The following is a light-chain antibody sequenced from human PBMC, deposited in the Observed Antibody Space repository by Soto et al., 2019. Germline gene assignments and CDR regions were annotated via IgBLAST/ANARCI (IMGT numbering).Light chain of an antibody. J-gene: IGKJ1*01. V-gene: IGKV1-5*03. CDR3: QQYNSNSGT. CDR1: QTISSW. Sequence: DIQMTQSPSTLSASVGDRVTITCRASQTISSWLAWYQQKPGKAPNLLIYKASSLESGVPSRFSGSGSGTEFTLTISSLQPDDFATYYCQQYNSNSGTFGQGTKVDIK. CDR2: KAS.